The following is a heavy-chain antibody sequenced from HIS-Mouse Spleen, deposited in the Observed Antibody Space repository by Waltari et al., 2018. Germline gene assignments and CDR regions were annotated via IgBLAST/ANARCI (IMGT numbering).Heavy chain of an antibody. CDR3: ARVNGIAVAGTDAFDI. CDR1: EFTFSSYA. V-gene: IGHV3-30-3*01. J-gene: IGHJ3*02. D-gene: IGHD6-19*01. Sequence: QVQLVESGGGVVQPGRSLRLSCAASEFTFSSYAVPWVRQAPGKGLEWVAVISYDGSNKYYADSVKGRFTISRDNSKNTLYLQMNSLRAEDTAVYYCARVNGIAVAGTDAFDIWGQGTMVTVSS. CDR2: ISYDGSNK.